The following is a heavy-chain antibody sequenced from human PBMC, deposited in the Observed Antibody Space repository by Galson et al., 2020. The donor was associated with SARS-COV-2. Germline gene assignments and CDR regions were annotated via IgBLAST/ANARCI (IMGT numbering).Heavy chain of an antibody. CDR1: GYSISSGYY. V-gene: IGHV4-38-2*02. CDR2: IYHSGST. J-gene: IGHJ3*02. D-gene: IGHD1-26*01. CDR3: ARDLPIIVGATTFAFDI. Sequence: SETLSLTCTVSGYSISSGYYWGWIRQPPGKGLEWIGSIYHSGSTYYNPSLKSRVTISVDTSKNQFSLKLSSVTAADTAVYYCARDLPIIVGATTFAFDIWGQGTMVTVS.